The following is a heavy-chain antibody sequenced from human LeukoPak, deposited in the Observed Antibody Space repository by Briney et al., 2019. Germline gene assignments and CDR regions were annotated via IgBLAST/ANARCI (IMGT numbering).Heavy chain of an antibody. J-gene: IGHJ3*02. D-gene: IGHD1-26*01. Sequence: PGGSLRLSCAASGFTFRTYWVTWVRQAPGKGLEWVANIKEDGSEKSYVDSVKGRFTISRDNAKNSLYLQMNSLRAEDTAVYYCARAGNWAFDIWGQGTMVTVSS. V-gene: IGHV3-7*03. CDR3: ARAGNWAFDI. CDR1: GFTFRTYW. CDR2: IKEDGSEK.